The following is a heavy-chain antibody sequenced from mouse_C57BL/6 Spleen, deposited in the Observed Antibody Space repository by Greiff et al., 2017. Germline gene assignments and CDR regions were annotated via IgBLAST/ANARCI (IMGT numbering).Heavy chain of an antibody. D-gene: IGHD2-13*01. CDR1: GFNIKDYY. J-gene: IGHJ4*01. CDR3: AREGTTLYYCGKDY. Sequence: EVQLQQSGAELVKPGASVKLSCTASGFNIKDYYMHWVKQRTEQGLEWIGRIDPEDGETKYAPKFQGKATITADTSSNTAYLQLSSLPSKDTAVDYGAREGTTLYYCGKDYWGQGTSVTVSS. CDR2: IDPEDGET. V-gene: IGHV14-2*01.